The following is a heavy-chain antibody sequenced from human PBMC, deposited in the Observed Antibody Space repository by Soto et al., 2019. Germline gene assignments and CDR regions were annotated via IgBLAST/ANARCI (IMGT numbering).Heavy chain of an antibody. Sequence: PSETLSLTCTVSGDSIGGSNFYWGWLRQPPGKGLEWIGSIFYSGNTYYNPSLKSRVIMSVDTSKNQLSLRLNSVTAADTAVYYCARGIYCSSTSCYAPLYHYYYYYYMDVWGKGTTVTVSS. CDR2: IFYSGNT. CDR3: ARGIYCSSTSCYAPLYHYYYYYYMDV. J-gene: IGHJ6*03. V-gene: IGHV4-39*02. CDR1: GDSIGGSNFY. D-gene: IGHD2-2*01.